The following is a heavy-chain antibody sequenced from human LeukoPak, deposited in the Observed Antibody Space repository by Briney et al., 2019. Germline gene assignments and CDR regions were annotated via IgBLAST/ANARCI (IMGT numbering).Heavy chain of an antibody. CDR2: IFYSGNT. V-gene: IGHV4-39*01. CDR3: ARLSKGGSIYGYVVY. J-gene: IGHJ4*02. Sequence: SETLSLTCTVSGGSIGSSSYSWGWIRQPPGKGLEWIGTIFYSGNTYYNPSLKSRVNISLDTSKNQFSQKLRSVTAADTAVYYCARLSKGGSIYGYVVYWGQGAMVTVSS. CDR1: GGSIGSSSYS. D-gene: IGHD5-18*01.